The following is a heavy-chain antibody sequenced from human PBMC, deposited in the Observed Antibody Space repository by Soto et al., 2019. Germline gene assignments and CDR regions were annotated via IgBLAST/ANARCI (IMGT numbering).Heavy chain of an antibody. CDR2: IYYSGST. J-gene: IGHJ5*02. V-gene: IGHV4-59*08. CDR3: ARHFGDRRYNWFDP. Sequence: SETLSLTCTVSGGSISSYYWSWIRQPPGKGLEWIGYIYYSGSTNYNPSLKSRVTISVDTSKNQFSLKLSSVTAADTAVYYCARHFGDRRYNWFDPWGQGTLVTVSS. D-gene: IGHD3-16*01. CDR1: GGSISSYY.